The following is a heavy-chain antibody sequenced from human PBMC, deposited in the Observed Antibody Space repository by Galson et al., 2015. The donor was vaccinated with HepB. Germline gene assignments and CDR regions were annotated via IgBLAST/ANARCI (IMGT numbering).Heavy chain of an antibody. D-gene: IGHD2-2*01. CDR2: ISGSGGST. CDR3: ATRFWVPAATYYYYYGMDV. CDR1: GFTFSSYA. V-gene: IGHV3-23*01. Sequence: SLRLSCAASGFTFSSYAMSWVRQAPGKGLEWVSAISGSGGSTYYADSVKGRFTISRDNSKNTLYLQMNSLRAEDTTVYYCATRFWVPAATYYYYYGMDVWGQGTTVTVSS. J-gene: IGHJ6*02.